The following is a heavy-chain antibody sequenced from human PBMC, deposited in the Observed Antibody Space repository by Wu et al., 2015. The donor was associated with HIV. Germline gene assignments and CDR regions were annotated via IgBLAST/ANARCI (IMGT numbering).Heavy chain of an antibody. V-gene: IGHV1-69*12. J-gene: IGHJ4*02. CDR3: AGRRPEWRYFDR. Sequence: QVQLVQSGAEVKKPGSSVKVSCKASGGTFSSFAVSWVRQAPGQGLEWMGGIIPLFDTSHSAQNFQGRVTITADESTSTAYMELSGLRSEDTATYYCAGRRPEWRYFDRWGQGTLVTVSS. CDR2: IIPLFDTS. D-gene: IGHD1-26*01. CDR1: GGTFSSFA.